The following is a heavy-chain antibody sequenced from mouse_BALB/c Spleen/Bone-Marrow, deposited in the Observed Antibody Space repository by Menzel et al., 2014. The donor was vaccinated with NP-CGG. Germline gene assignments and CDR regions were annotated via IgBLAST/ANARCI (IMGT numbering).Heavy chain of an antibody. CDR2: IWGDENT. CDR3: ARAPGYDLYYAMDY. J-gene: IGHJ4*01. Sequence: VKLQESGPGLVAPSQSLSITCTVSGFSLTGYGINWVRQPPGKGLEWLGMIWGDENTDYNSALKSRLSISKDNSKSQVFLKMNSLQTDDTARYYCARAPGYDLYYAMDYWGQGTSVTVSS. D-gene: IGHD1-2*01. CDR1: GFSLTGYG. V-gene: IGHV2-6-7*01.